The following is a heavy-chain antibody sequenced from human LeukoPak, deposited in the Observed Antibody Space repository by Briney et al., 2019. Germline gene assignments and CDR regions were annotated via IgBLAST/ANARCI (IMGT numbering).Heavy chain of an antibody. V-gene: IGHV4-39*01. Sequence: SETLSLTCTVSGGSISSSSYYWGWIRQPPGKGLEWIGSIYYSGSTYYDPSLKSRVTISVDTSKDQFSLKLSSVTAADTAVYYCARLQAAMVTFFAFDIWGQGTMVTVSS. CDR2: IYYSGST. J-gene: IGHJ3*02. D-gene: IGHD5-18*01. CDR3: ARLQAAMVTFFAFDI. CDR1: GGSISSSSYY.